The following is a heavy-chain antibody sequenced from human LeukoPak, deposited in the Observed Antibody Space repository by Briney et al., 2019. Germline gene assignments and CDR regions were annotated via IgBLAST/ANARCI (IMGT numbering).Heavy chain of an antibody. V-gene: IGHV3-33*01. D-gene: IGHD6-19*01. CDR3: ARDLGSGWQYYFDY. J-gene: IGHJ4*02. Sequence: GGSLRLSCAASGFSFSSYGMHWVRQAPGKGLEWVAVIYYDGSIKYYADSVKGRFTISRDNAKNSLYLQMNSLGAEDTAVYYCARDLGSGWQYYFDYWGQGTLVTVSS. CDR1: GFSFSSYG. CDR2: IYYDGSIK.